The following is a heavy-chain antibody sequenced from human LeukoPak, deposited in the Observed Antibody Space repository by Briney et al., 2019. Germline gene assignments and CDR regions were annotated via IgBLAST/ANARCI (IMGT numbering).Heavy chain of an antibody. CDR3: AKATHWLAFDY. CDR1: GFTVSNNY. J-gene: IGHJ4*02. V-gene: IGHV3-21*04. CDR2: ISSSSSYI. D-gene: IGHD6-19*01. Sequence: GGSLRLSCAASGFTVSNNYMNWVRQAPGKGLEWVSSISSSSSYIYYADSVKGRFTISRDDAKNSLYLQMNSLRAEDTALYYCAKATHWLAFDYWGQGTLVTVSS.